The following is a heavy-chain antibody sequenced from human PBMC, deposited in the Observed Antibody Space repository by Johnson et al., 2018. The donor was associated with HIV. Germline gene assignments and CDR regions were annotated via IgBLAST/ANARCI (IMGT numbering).Heavy chain of an antibody. CDR3: ARDGPRGSYGAFDI. D-gene: IGHD1-26*01. V-gene: IGHV3-9*01. CDR1: GFTFDDYA. Sequence: QLVESGGGLVQPGRSLRLSCAASGFTFDDYALHWIRQAPGKGLEWVSGINWNGGSTVYADSVKGRFTISRDNAKNSLYLQMNSLRAEDTALYYCARDGPRGSYGAFDIWGQGTMVTVSS. CDR2: INWNGGST. J-gene: IGHJ3*02.